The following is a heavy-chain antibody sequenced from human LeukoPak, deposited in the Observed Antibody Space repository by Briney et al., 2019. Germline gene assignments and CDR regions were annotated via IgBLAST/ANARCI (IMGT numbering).Heavy chain of an antibody. J-gene: IGHJ4*02. Sequence: GGSLRLPCAASGFTFSSYWMHGLRHSPGKGLVWVSRINSDGSSTSYADSAKGRFTISRDNAKNTLYLQMNSLRAEDTAVYYCARYSYGFAFDYWGRGTRVTVSS. CDR3: ARYSYGFAFDY. CDR2: INSDGSST. CDR1: GFTFSSYW. D-gene: IGHD5-18*01. V-gene: IGHV3-74*01.